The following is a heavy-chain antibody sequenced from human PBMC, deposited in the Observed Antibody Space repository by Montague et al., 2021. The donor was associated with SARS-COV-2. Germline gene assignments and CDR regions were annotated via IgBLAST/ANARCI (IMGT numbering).Heavy chain of an antibody. D-gene: IGHD1-14*01. J-gene: IGHJ4*02. CDR2: IYYSGST. CDR3: ARDLPPSRPRYPV. CDR1: GGSISSYY. Sequence: SETLSLTCTVSGGSISSYYWSWIRQPPGKGLEWIGYIYYSGSTNYNPSLKSRVTISVDTSKNQFSLRLGSVTAADTAVYYCARDLPPSRPRYPVWGQGTLVTVSS. V-gene: IGHV4-59*01.